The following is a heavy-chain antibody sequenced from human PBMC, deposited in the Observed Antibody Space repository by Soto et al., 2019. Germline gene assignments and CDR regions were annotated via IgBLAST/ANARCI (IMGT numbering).Heavy chain of an antibody. J-gene: IGHJ4*02. CDR3: ARSLLVNEVVTRPNFDY. V-gene: IGHV1-69*06. D-gene: IGHD2-15*01. CDR1: GGTFSSYA. CDR2: IIPIFGTA. Sequence: QVQLVQSGAEVKKPGSSVKVSCKASGGTFSSYAISWVRQAPGQGLEWMGGIIPIFGTANYAQKFQGSVTITADKSTSTAYMELSSLRSEDTAVYYCARSLLVNEVVTRPNFDYWGQGTLVTVSS.